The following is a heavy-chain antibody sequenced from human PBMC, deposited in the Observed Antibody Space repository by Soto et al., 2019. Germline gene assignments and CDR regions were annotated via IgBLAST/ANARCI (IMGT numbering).Heavy chain of an antibody. Sequence: QVQLVQSGAEVKKPGASVKVSCKASGYTFTSYGISWVRQAPGQGLEWMGWISVYNGSTNYAQNLQGRVTMTTDTSTSTAYMELRSLRSDDTAVYYCARVTGSCSSTSCSYYYYYYGMDVWGQGTTVTVS. V-gene: IGHV1-18*01. CDR1: GYTFTSYG. J-gene: IGHJ6*02. CDR2: ISVYNGST. CDR3: ARVTGSCSSTSCSYYYYYYGMDV. D-gene: IGHD2-2*01.